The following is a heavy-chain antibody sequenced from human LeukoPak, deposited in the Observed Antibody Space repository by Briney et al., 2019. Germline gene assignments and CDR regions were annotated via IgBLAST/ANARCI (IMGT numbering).Heavy chain of an antibody. CDR1: GYTFIGYY. J-gene: IGHJ4*02. CDR2: INPNSGGT. V-gene: IGHV1-2*02. Sequence: ASVKVSCKASGYTFIGYYMHWVRQAPGQGLEWMGWINPNSGGTNYAQKFQGRVTMTRDRSISTAYMELRSLRSDDTAVYYCARSAVADTLSAYYFEYWGQGTLVTVSS. D-gene: IGHD6-19*01. CDR3: ARSAVADTLSAYYFEY.